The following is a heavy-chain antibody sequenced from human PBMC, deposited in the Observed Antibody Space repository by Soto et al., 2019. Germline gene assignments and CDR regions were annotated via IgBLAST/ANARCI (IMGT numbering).Heavy chain of an antibody. J-gene: IGHJ4*02. CDR2: ISSTRDYI. CDR3: VREAPYYDFWSGYGDY. CDR1: GFTFSSYT. V-gene: IGHV3-21*01. Sequence: EVQLVESGGGLVKPGGSLRLSCTASGFTFSSYTMNWVRQAPGKGLEWVSSISSTRDYIYYADSVKGRFTISRDNDKNSLYLQMNSLSAEDTAVYYCVREAPYYDFWSGYGDYWGQGTLVTVSS. D-gene: IGHD3-3*01.